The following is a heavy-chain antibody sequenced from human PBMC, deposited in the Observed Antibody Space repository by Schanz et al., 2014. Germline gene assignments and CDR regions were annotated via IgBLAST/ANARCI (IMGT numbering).Heavy chain of an antibody. V-gene: IGHV1-46*01. CDR3: ARGRTFDY. J-gene: IGHJ4*02. CDR1: GYTFTSYG. Sequence: QVQLVQSGAEVKKPGASVKVSCKASGYTFTSYGISWVRQAPGQGLEWMGIVNPSVRGTHFAREFQGRVTVTSDTSTSTVYMELSGLRSEDTAVYYCARGRTFDYWGQGTLVTVSS. CDR2: VNPSVRGT.